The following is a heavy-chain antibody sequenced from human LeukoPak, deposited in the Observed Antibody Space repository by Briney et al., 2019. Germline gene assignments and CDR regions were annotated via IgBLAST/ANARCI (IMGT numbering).Heavy chain of an antibody. J-gene: IGHJ4*02. Sequence: GGSLRLSCAASGLTVSNNYMSWVRQAPGKGLEWVSVIYSGGSTYYAESVKGRFTMSRDNSKNTLDLQMNSLRAEDTAVYYCARGRAVGASTVEGYWGQGTLVTVSS. CDR2: IYSGGST. V-gene: IGHV3-66*01. D-gene: IGHD1-26*01. CDR3: ARGRAVGASTVEGY. CDR1: GLTVSNNY.